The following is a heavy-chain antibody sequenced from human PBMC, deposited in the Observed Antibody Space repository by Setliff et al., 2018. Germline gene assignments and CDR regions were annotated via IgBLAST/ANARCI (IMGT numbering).Heavy chain of an antibody. D-gene: IGHD2-15*01. CDR3: VRPGGTTVVARHFDY. Sequence: KPSETLSLTCTVSGGSFTGTTYYWGWIRQSPGSGLEWIGSISYSGTPYYNASVESRVTISIDTSRNQFSLELRSVTVADTATYYCVRPGGTTVVARHFDYWGSGILVTVS. CDR2: ISYSGTP. J-gene: IGHJ4*01. V-gene: IGHV4-39*01. CDR1: GGSFTGTTYY.